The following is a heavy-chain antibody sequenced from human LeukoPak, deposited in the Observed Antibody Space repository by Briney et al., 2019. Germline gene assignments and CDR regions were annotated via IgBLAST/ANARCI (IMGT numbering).Heavy chain of an antibody. V-gene: IGHV4-39*01. D-gene: IGHD1-26*01. Sequence: SETLSLTCTVSGGSISNSGYYWGWIRQPPGKGLDWIGSIYYSGSTYYNPPLRSRVTISVDTSKTQFSLKLNSVTAADTAVYYCARHRASGGATGFDYWGQGTLVTVSS. CDR3: ARHRASGGATGFDY. CDR2: IYYSGST. J-gene: IGHJ4*02. CDR1: GGSISNSGYY.